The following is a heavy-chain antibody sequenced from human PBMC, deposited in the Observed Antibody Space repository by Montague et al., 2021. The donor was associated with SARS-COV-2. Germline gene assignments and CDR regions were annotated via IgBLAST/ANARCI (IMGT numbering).Heavy chain of an antibody. CDR3: ARTPTRPLSLDS. CDR1: GGSINSNY. CDR2: VFYSGST. Sequence: SETLSLTCTVSGGSINSNYWSWIRQPPGEGLEWIGNVFYSGSTNYNPSLKSRVTISVDTSKNQFSLNLNSVTAADTAIYYCARTPTRPLSLDSWGQGTLVTVSS. V-gene: IGHV4-59*12. D-gene: IGHD6-6*01. J-gene: IGHJ4*02.